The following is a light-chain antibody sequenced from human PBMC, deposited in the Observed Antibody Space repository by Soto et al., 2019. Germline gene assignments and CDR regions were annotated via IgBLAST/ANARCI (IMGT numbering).Light chain of an antibody. V-gene: IGKV3-20*01. CDR3: QQYGSSLYT. CDR2: GAS. CDR1: QSVSSSY. Sequence: EIVLTQSPGTLSLSPGERATLSCRASQSVSSSYLAWYQQKPGQAPRLLIYGASSRATGIPDRFSGSGSGTDLTITISRLEPEDFALYYCQQYGSSLYTFGQGTNLEIK. J-gene: IGKJ2*01.